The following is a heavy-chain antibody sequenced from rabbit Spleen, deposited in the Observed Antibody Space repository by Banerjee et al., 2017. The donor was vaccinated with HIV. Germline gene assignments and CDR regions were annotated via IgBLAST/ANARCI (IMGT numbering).Heavy chain of an antibody. J-gene: IGHJ4*01. V-gene: IGHV1S40*01. D-gene: IGHD1-1*01. Sequence: QSLEESGGGLVQPEGSLALTCKASGFSFSSSDYICWVRQAPGKGLEWIGCIYIDSGETWYASWAKGRFTISKTSSTTVTLQLTSLTAADTATYFCARDLTGVIGWNFGWWGPGTLVTVS. CDR3: ARDLTGVIGWNFGW. CDR1: GFSFSSSDY. CDR2: IYIDSGET.